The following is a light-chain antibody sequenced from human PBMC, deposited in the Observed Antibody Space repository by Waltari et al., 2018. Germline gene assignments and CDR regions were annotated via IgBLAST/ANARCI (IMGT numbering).Light chain of an antibody. Sequence: DIQMTQSPSTLSASVGDTVTITGRASQSISSWLAWYQQKPGKAPKLLIHKASTLESGVPSRFSGSGSGTEFTLTIDSLLPDDFATYYCQQYSNYPYTFGQGTKLEI. CDR2: KAS. CDR1: QSISSW. J-gene: IGKJ2*01. CDR3: QQYSNYPYT. V-gene: IGKV1-5*03.